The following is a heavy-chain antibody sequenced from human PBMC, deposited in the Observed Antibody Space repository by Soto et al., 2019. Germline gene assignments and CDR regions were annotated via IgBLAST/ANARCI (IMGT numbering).Heavy chain of an antibody. D-gene: IGHD3-22*01. J-gene: IGHJ4*02. CDR1: GGSISSYY. CDR3: ARMNYYDTGGYPFDY. CDR2: IYFRGTT. Sequence: PSETLSLTCTVSGGSISSYYWSWIRQPPGKGLEWIGYIYFRGTTNYNPSLKSRVTMSADTSKNQFSLKLNSVTAADTAVYYCARMNYYDTGGYPFDYWGQEMMVTVSS. V-gene: IGHV4-59*01.